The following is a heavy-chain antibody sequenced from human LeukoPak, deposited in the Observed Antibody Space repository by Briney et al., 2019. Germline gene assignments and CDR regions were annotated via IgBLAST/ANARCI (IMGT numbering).Heavy chain of an antibody. CDR2: ISSSGSTI. J-gene: IGHJ4*02. D-gene: IGHD4-23*01. Sequence: PGGSLRLSCAASGFIFSSYEMNWVRQAPGKGLEWVSYISSSGSTIYYADSVKGRFTISRDNAKNSLYLQMNSLRAEDTAVYYCARIGRRPTTVVTLSSPPGDDYWGQGTLVTVSS. V-gene: IGHV3-48*03. CDR3: ARIGRRPTTVVTLSSPPGDDY. CDR1: GFIFSSYE.